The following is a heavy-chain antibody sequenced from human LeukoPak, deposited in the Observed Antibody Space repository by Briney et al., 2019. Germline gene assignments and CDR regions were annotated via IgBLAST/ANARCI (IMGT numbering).Heavy chain of an antibody. CDR1: GFTFSSYS. CDR2: ISSGSSYI. J-gene: IGHJ4*02. CDR3: ARDVYCSGGSCLHYFDY. V-gene: IGHV3-21*01. Sequence: GGSLRLSCAASGFTFSSYSMNWVRQTPGKGLEWVSSISSGSSYIYYADSVKGRFTISRDNAKNSLYLQMNSLRAEDTAVYYCARDVYCSGGSCLHYFDYWGQGTLVTVSS. D-gene: IGHD2-15*01.